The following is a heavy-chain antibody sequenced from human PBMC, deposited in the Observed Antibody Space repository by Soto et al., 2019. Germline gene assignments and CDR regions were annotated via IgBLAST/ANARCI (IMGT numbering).Heavy chain of an antibody. J-gene: IGHJ4*02. CDR3: AKTITLSPSDDSRGRGALIDH. V-gene: IGHV3-30*18. D-gene: IGHD6-19*01. CDR2: ISHEGNSK. CDR1: GFTFSVFG. Sequence: QVHLVESGGGVVQPGGSLRLSCAASGFTFSVFGMHWVRQAPGKGPEWVAVISHEGNSKHYADSVKGRFTISRDIAKNTLSLLMDSLRPEDTALYYCAKTITLSPSDDSRGRGALIDHWGQGTLVTVSS.